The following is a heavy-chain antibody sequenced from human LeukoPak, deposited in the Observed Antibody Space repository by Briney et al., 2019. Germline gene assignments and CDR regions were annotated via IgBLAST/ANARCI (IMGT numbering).Heavy chain of an antibody. CDR1: GLTGSHNY. CDR3: IVLGDSNH. Sequence: GGSLRLSCAASGLTGSHNYVSWVRQAPGKGLEWVSAIHTSGDTCYADSVKGRFTISRDTSKITLYLQINSLRVEDTAVYYCIVLGDSNHWGQGTLVTVPS. J-gene: IGHJ5*02. V-gene: IGHV3-53*01. D-gene: IGHD4-17*01. CDR2: IHTSGDT.